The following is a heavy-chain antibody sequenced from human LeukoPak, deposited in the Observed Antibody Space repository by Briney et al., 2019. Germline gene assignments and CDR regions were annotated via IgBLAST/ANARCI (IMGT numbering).Heavy chain of an antibody. J-gene: IGHJ5*02. CDR2: INPRNDNI. V-gene: IGHV1-8*02. CDR3: VRWYDYGEKRLDP. D-gene: IGHD4/OR15-4a*01. Sequence: ASVKVSCKASGYPFTAFIISWVRQAPGQALEWMGRINPRNDNIDYARKFQGRLTMTTNTSLGAAYMELSSLTSEDTATYYCVRWYDYGEKRLDPRGHGTLVIVSS. CDR1: GYPFTAFI.